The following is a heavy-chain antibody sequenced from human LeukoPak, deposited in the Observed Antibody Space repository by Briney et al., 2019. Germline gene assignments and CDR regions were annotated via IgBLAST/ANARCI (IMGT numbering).Heavy chain of an antibody. CDR1: GYTFHNYW. D-gene: IGHD2-21*01. CDR3: ARHRGYGGDYDD. V-gene: IGHV5-51*01. Sequence: GESLKISCNGSGYTFHNYWIAWVRQMPGKGLEWMGIIYPDDSDARYSPSFQGQVSISADKSITTAYLQWSSLKASDTAMYYCARHRGYGGDYDDWGQGTLVTVCS. CDR2: IYPDDSDA. J-gene: IGHJ4*02.